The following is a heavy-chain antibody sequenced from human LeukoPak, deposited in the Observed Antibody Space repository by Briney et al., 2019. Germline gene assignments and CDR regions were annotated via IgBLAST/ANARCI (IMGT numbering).Heavy chain of an antibody. D-gene: IGHD3-3*01. V-gene: IGHV1-69*13. CDR2: IIPIFGTA. Sequence: SVKVSCKASGGTFSSYAISWVRQAPGQGLEWMGGIIPIFGTANYAQKFQGRVTITADESTSTAYMELSSLRSEDTAVYYCARGVAPGLEWFRAPYYFDYWGQGTPVTVSS. J-gene: IGHJ4*02. CDR1: GGTFSSYA. CDR3: ARGVAPGLEWFRAPYYFDY.